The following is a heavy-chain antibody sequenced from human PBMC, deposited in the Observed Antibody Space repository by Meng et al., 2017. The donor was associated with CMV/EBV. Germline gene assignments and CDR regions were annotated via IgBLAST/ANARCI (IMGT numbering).Heavy chain of an antibody. V-gene: IGHV3-21*01. J-gene: IGHJ3*02. CDR1: GFTFSYDT. CDR3: VRENTEAFDI. CDR2: ITASSNYI. D-gene: IGHD2-2*02. Sequence: LTCVGSGFTFSYDTMNWVRQAPGKGLEWVTSITASSNYIFYGESVKGRFTVSRDNAKNSLYLQMDSLRPEDTAVYYCVRENTEAFDIWGRGTMVTVSS.